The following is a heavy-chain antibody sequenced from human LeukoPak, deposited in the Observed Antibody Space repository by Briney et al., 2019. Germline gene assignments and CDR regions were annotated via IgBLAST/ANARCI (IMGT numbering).Heavy chain of an antibody. CDR2: FKSKTDGGTI. D-gene: IGHD5-18*01. J-gene: IGHJ4*02. CDR3: TTGGYRYGDDY. CDR1: GFTFNNAW. Sequence: GGSLRLSRAASGFTFNNAWMNWVRQAPGKGLEWVGRFKSKTDGGTIDYAAPVKGRFTISRGDSKNTLYLQMNSLKTEDTAVYYCTTGGYRYGDDYWGQGTLVTVSS. V-gene: IGHV3-15*07.